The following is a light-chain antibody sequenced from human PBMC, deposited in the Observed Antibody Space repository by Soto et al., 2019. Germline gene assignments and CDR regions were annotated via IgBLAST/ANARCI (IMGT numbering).Light chain of an antibody. V-gene: IGKV1-5*03. Sequence: DIQMTQSPSTLSGSVGDRVTITCRASQTISSWLAWYQQKPGKAPKLLIYKASTLKSGVPSRFSGSGSGTDFTLTISSLQPEDFATYYCQQANSFPPNTFGQGTRREIK. CDR1: QTISSW. CDR3: QQANSFPPNT. J-gene: IGKJ5*01. CDR2: KAS.